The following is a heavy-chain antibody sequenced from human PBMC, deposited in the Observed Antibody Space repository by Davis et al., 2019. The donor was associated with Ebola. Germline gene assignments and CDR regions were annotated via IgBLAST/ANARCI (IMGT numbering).Heavy chain of an antibody. J-gene: IGHJ5*02. CDR2: INPNSGDT. Sequence: ASVKVSCKASGYLFNAYYMHWVRQAPGQGLEWMGWINPNSGDTNYAQKFQGRVTMTRDTSITTVYIELRSLRSDDTAVYYCAKVGYYDYWSGYSELDPWGQGSLVTVSS. CDR3: AKVGYYDYWSGYSELDP. D-gene: IGHD3-3*01. V-gene: IGHV1-2*02. CDR1: GYLFNAYY.